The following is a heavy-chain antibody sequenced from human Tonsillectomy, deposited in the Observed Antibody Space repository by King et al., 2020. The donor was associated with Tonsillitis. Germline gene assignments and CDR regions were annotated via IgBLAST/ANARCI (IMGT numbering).Heavy chain of an antibody. CDR1: GYGFSSHW. J-gene: IGHJ4*02. CDR3: ARRGLCRGGSCFDY. V-gene: IGHV5-51*01. Sequence: QLVQSGAVVKKPGESLKISCQGSGYGFSSHWIVWVRQMPGKGLEYMGIIYPGDSDTRYSPSFQGQVTFSADKSIRTAYLQWSSLKASDTAMYYCARRGLCRGGSCFDYWGQGTLVTVSS. D-gene: IGHD2-15*01. CDR2: IYPGDSDT.